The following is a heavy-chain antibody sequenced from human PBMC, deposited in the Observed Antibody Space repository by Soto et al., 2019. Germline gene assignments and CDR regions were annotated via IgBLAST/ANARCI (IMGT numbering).Heavy chain of an antibody. CDR1: GFTFSSYA. CDR2: ISGSGGST. D-gene: IGHD6-19*01. V-gene: IGHV3-23*01. Sequence: PGGSLRLSCAASGFTFSSYAMSWVRQAPGKGLEWVSAISGSGGSTYYADSVKGRFTISRDNSKNTLYLQMNSLRAEDTAVYYCAKLISGIEQWLGKRPYYYFDYWGQGTLVTVSS. J-gene: IGHJ4*02. CDR3: AKLISGIEQWLGKRPYYYFDY.